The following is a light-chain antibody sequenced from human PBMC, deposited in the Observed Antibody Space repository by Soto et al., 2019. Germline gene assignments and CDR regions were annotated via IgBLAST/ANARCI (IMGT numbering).Light chain of an antibody. CDR3: QDYGSSRT. Sequence: EVVLTQSPGTLSLSPGERATLSCRASQSVTNTYLAWYQQKPGQAPRLLIYGASRRATGIPDRFSGGGSGTDFTLTITRLEPDDFAVYYCQDYGSSRTFGQGTKVEIK. V-gene: IGKV3-20*01. CDR1: QSVTNTY. J-gene: IGKJ1*01. CDR2: GAS.